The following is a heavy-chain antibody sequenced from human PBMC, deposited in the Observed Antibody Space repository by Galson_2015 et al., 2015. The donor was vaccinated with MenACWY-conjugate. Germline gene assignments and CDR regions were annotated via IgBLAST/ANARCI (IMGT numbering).Heavy chain of an antibody. CDR1: GYTFISYW. Sequence: QSGAEVKKPGESLTISCTGSGYTFISYWIGWVRQMPGKGLEWMGNIYPGDSDTRYSPSFQGQVTISADKSIRTAYLQWSSLKAPDTAMYYCARHKYPTLYGDCVCLQYWGQGTLVTVSS. CDR3: ARHKYPTLYGDCVCLQY. J-gene: IGHJ1*01. D-gene: IGHD4-17*01. CDR2: IYPGDSDT. V-gene: IGHV5-51*01.